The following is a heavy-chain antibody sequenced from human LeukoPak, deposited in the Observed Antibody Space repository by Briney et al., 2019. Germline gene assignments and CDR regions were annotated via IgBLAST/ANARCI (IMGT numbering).Heavy chain of an antibody. CDR3: ARRGGDSSGNFDY. Sequence: SETLSLTCTVSGGSISSYYWSWIRQPPGKGLEWIGYIYYSWSTNYNPSLKSRVTISVDTSKKQFSLRLSSVTAADTAVYYCARRGGDSSGNFDYWGQGTLVTVSS. D-gene: IGHD3-22*01. CDR1: GGSISSYY. V-gene: IGHV4-59*08. J-gene: IGHJ4*02. CDR2: IYYSWST.